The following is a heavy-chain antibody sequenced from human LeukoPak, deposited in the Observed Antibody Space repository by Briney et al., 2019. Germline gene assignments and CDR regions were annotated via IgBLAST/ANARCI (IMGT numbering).Heavy chain of an antibody. V-gene: IGHV3-7*01. CDR1: GFTFSSYW. D-gene: IGHD6-13*01. CDR3: ARDAGYSSSLRFDY. J-gene: IGHJ4*02. CDR2: IKQDGSEK. Sequence: GGSLRLSCAASGFTFSSYWMSWVRQAPGKGLEWVANIKQDGSEKYYVDSVKGRFTISRDNAKNSLYLQMNSLRAEDTAVYYCARDAGYSSSLRFDYWGQGTLVTVSS.